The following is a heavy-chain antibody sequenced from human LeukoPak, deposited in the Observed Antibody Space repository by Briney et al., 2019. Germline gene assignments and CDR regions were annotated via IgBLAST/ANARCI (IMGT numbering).Heavy chain of an antibody. V-gene: IGHV4-39*07. Sequence: PSETLSLTCTVSGGSISSSSYYWGWIRQPPGKGLEWIGSIYYSGSTYYNPSLKSRVTISVDTSKNQFSLKLSSVTAADTAVYYCARRSVGYFDWLLNYFDYWGQGTLVTVSS. J-gene: IGHJ4*02. CDR3: ARRSVGYFDWLLNYFDY. CDR2: IYYSGST. D-gene: IGHD3-9*01. CDR1: GGSISSSSYY.